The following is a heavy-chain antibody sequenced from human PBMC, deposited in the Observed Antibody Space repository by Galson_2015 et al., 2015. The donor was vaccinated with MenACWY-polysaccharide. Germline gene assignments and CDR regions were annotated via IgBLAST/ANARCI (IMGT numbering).Heavy chain of an antibody. V-gene: IGHV1-8*02. CDR2: MNPNSGNT. D-gene: IGHD3-22*01. J-gene: IGHJ5*02. Sequence: AVKGACKASGYSFSSFASNWVRQTPGQGLVWMGWMNPNSGNTGYAQKFQGRVTMTRNTSISIAYMDLSSLRSEDTAVYYGARGGKYYYDSRGYLNWCDPWGQGTLVTVSS. CDR3: ARGGKYYYDSRGYLNWCDP. CDR1: GYSFSSFA.